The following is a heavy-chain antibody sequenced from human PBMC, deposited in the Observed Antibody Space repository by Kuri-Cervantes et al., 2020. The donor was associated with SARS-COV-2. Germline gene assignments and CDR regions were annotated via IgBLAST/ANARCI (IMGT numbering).Heavy chain of an antibody. Sequence: ASVKVSCKASGYTFTSYGISWVRQAPGQGLEWMGWISAYNGNTNYAQKFQGRVTMTRDTSTSTVYMELSSLRSEDTAVYYCAREEGTYDFWSGYYKTPFDYWGQGTLVTVSS. CDR3: AREEGTYDFWSGYYKTPFDY. CDR2: ISAYNGNT. V-gene: IGHV1-18*04. D-gene: IGHD3-3*01. J-gene: IGHJ4*02. CDR1: GYTFTSYG.